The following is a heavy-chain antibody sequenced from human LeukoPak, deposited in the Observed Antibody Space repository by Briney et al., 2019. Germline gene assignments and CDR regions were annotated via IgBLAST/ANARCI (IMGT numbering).Heavy chain of an antibody. CDR2: INYSGST. J-gene: IGHJ4*02. CDR3: ARDRAYL. CDR1: GGSISSYY. Sequence: PSETLSLTCTVSGGSISSYYWSWIRQPPGKGLEWIGYINYSGSTNYNPSLKSRVTISVDTSKNQFSLKLSSVTAADTAVYYCARDRAYLWGQGTLVTVSS. D-gene: IGHD3-16*01. V-gene: IGHV4-59*01.